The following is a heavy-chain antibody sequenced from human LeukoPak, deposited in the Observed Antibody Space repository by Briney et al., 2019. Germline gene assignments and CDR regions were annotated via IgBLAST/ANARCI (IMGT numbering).Heavy chain of an antibody. V-gene: IGHV3-30-3*01. Sequence: GGSLRLCGAASGFTFSACAMRWVRGGRDKGLEWWWSISYDGNIKYQADCVKGRFTISRDDSKNTLYLQMTSLRAEETAVSYCAGGWDYFAYWGQGNLVTVSS. D-gene: IGHD1-26*01. CDR3: AGGWDYFAY. J-gene: IGHJ4*02. CDR2: ISYDGNIK. CDR1: GFTFSACA.